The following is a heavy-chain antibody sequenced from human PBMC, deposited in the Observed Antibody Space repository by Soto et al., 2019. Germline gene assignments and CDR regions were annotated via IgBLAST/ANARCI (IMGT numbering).Heavy chain of an antibody. CDR3: ARKSHTSGSFDY. CDR1: GFTFGGYW. D-gene: IGHD6-19*01. Sequence: GGFLRLSCAASGFTFGGYWLNWVRQAPGKGLEWVAYIKHDGSDKDYVDSVKGRFTISRDNAKNSLFLQMSSLRAEDTAVYYCARKSHTSGSFDYWGQGTLVTVSS. V-gene: IGHV3-7*05. CDR2: IKHDGSDK. J-gene: IGHJ4*02.